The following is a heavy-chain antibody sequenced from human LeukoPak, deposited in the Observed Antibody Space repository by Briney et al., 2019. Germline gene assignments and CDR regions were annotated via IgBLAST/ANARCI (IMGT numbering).Heavy chain of an antibody. V-gene: IGHV3-23*01. Sequence: ARSLRLSCAPSGFTFSTYATGCGPHAPRKGLGWGSGISADGGSPSYAPSAKGRFTISRDHSKNTLYVQMNSLRAEDTAIYYCVKGLEDRHNSSGYYSNWFDPWGQGTLVTVSS. J-gene: IGHJ5*02. CDR2: ISADGGSP. D-gene: IGHD3-22*01. CDR3: VKGLEDRHNSSGYYSNWFDP. CDR1: GFTFSTYA.